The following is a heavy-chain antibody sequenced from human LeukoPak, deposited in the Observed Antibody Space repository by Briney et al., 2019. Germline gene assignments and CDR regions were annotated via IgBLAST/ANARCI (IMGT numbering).Heavy chain of an antibody. V-gene: IGHV3-64D*06. D-gene: IGHD5-12*01. CDR1: GFTFSSYA. CDR3: VADYNGYDYLAF. CDR2: ISSNGGTT. Sequence: GGSLRLSCSASGFTFSSYAMHWVRQAPGKGLECVSAISSNGGTTYYADSVKGRFTISRDNSKNTLYLQMSSLRAEDTAVYYCVADYNGYDYLAFWGQGTLVTVSS. J-gene: IGHJ4*02.